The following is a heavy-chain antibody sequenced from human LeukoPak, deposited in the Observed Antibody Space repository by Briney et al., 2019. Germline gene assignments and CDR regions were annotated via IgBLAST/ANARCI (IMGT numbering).Heavy chain of an antibody. CDR3: ARVTVVRGVIIPYFDY. V-gene: IGHV3-7*01. CDR2: IKQDGSEK. CDR1: GFTFSSYW. Sequence: PGGSLRLSCAASGFTFSSYWMSWVRQAPGKGLEWVANIKQDGSEKYYVDSVKGRFTISRDNAKNSLYLQMNSLRAEDTAVYYCARVTVVRGVIIPYFDYWGQGTLVTVSS. D-gene: IGHD3-10*01. J-gene: IGHJ4*02.